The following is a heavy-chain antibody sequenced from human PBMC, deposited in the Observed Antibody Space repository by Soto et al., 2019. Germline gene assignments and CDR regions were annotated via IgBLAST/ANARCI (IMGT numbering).Heavy chain of an antibody. V-gene: IGHV4-4*07. D-gene: IGHD6-19*01. CDR1: GGSISSYY. Sequence: SETLSLTCTVPGGSISSYYWSWIRQPAGKGLEWIGRIYTSGSTNYNPSLKSRVTMSVDTSKNQFSLKLSSVTAADTAVYYCARESLYSSGWLPFDYWGQGTLVTVSS. CDR3: ARESLYSSGWLPFDY. CDR2: IYTSGST. J-gene: IGHJ4*02.